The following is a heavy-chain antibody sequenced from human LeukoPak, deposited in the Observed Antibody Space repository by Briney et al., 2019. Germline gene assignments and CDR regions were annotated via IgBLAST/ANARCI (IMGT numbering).Heavy chain of an antibody. CDR3: ARDAYQVAGSTLNDY. Sequence: GGSLRLSCAASGFTFSSYEMNWVRQAPGKGLEWVSYISSSGSTIYYADSVKGRFTTSRDNAKNSLYLQMNSLRAGDTAVYYCARDAYQVAGSTLNDYWGQGTLVTVSS. J-gene: IGHJ4*02. D-gene: IGHD3-16*01. V-gene: IGHV3-48*03. CDR1: GFTFSSYE. CDR2: ISSSGSTI.